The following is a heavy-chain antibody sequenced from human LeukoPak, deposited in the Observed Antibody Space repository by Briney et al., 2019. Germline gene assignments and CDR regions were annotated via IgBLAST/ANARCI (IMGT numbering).Heavy chain of an antibody. Sequence: GGSLRLSCTASGFTFSDFGIHWVRQAPGKGLDWVAGISYDGNPKYYADSVRGRFIISRDNSNNTLYLQLSSLRPDDTAVYYCAKVRGLYGRGFYAMDVWGQGTTVTVAS. CDR2: ISYDGNPK. CDR1: GFTFSDFG. V-gene: IGHV3-30*18. CDR3: AKVRGLYGRGFYAMDV. J-gene: IGHJ6*02. D-gene: IGHD2-8*01.